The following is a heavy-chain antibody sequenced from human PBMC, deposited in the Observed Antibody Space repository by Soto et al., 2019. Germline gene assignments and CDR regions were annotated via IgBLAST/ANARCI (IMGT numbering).Heavy chain of an antibody. D-gene: IGHD2-21*02. V-gene: IGHV4-39*01. J-gene: IGHJ5*02. CDR1: DDSIGTSPCY. CDR3: ASSLTVTASYNWFDP. Sequence: SETLSRTCSVSDDSIGTSPCYWGWIRQPPGKGLEWIGSVYYSGSTSYNPSLKSRVTISVDTSKKEFSLKLRSVTAADTAVYYCASSLTVTASYNWFDPWGQGTLVTVYS. CDR2: VYYSGST.